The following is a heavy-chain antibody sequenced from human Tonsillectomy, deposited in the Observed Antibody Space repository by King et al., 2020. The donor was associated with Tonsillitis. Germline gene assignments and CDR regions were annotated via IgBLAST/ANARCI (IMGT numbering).Heavy chain of an antibody. V-gene: IGHV3-30-3*01. CDR2: ISYDGTIK. D-gene: IGHD1-1*01. J-gene: IGHJ4*02. Sequence: HVQLVESGGGVVQPGRSLRLSCAASGFTFSDYRIHWVRQAPGKGLEWVAAISYDGTIKQYADSVKGRFTISRDNSKNTLHLQMNSLRAEDTAVYYCARITGMPSDHWGQGTLVTVSS. CDR1: GFTFSDYR. CDR3: ARITGMPSDH.